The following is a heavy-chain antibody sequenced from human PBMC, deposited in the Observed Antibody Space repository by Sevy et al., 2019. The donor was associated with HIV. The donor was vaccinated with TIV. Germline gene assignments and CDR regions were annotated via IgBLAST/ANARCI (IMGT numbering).Heavy chain of an antibody. Sequence: GGSLRLSCAASGFTFSSYSMNWVRQAPGKGLEWVSSISSSSSYIYYADSVKGRFTMSRDNAKNSLYLQMNSLRAEDTAVYHCARVRGSGYFRAAFDIWGQGTMVTVSS. V-gene: IGHV3-21*01. CDR3: ARVRGSGYFRAAFDI. D-gene: IGHD3-22*01. J-gene: IGHJ3*02. CDR1: GFTFSSYS. CDR2: ISSSSSYI.